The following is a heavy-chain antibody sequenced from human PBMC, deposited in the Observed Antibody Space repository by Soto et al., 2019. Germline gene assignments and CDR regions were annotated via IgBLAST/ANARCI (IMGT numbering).Heavy chain of an antibody. Sequence: RASVKVSCKASGGTFSSYAISWVRQAPGQGLEWMGGIIPIFGTANYAQKFQGRVTITADESTSTAYMELSSLRSEDTAVYYCARDLSYDYSNWFDPWGQGTLVTVPQ. CDR3: ARDLSYDYSNWFDP. D-gene: IGHD4-4*01. J-gene: IGHJ5*02. CDR2: IIPIFGTA. CDR1: GGTFSSYA. V-gene: IGHV1-69*13.